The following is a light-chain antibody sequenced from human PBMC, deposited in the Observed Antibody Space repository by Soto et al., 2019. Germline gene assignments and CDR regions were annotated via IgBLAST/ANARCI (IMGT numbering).Light chain of an antibody. Sequence: EIVLTQSPGTLSLSPGERATLSSRASQSVSSSYLGWYQQKPGQAPRLLIYGGSSRATGIPDRFSGSGSGTDFTLTISRLEPEDFAVYYCQQYGSLPRTFGQGTKLEIK. CDR2: GGS. V-gene: IGKV3-20*01. CDR3: QQYGSLPRT. J-gene: IGKJ2*01. CDR1: QSVSSSY.